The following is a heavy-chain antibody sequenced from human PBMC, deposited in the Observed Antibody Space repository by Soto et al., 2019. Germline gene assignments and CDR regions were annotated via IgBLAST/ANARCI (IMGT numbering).Heavy chain of an antibody. CDR2: VKSRSSGGTV. D-gene: IGHD3-3*01. Sequence: EVQLMESGGGLVEPGGSLRLSCTASGFSFTIAWMTWVRQAPGKGLEWLGRVKSRSSGGTVDYAAPGKGRFTISRDDSKNTVILQMNSLKMEDTAVYHCVADVAEVGEAELDSWGQGALVTVSS. J-gene: IGHJ4*02. CDR3: VADVAEVGEAELDS. CDR1: GFSFTIAW. V-gene: IGHV3-15*01.